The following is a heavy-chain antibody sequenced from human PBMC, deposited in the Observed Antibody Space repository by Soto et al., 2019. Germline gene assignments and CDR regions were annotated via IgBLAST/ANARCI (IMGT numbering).Heavy chain of an antibody. Sequence: SETLSLTCTVSGGSISSYYWSWIRQPPGKGLEWIGYIYYSGSTNYNPSLKSRVTISVDTSKNQFSLMLISVTAADTAVYYCARASTTGWYSDSWGQGTLVTGSS. CDR1: GGSISSYY. CDR3: ARASTTGWYSDS. CDR2: IYYSGST. D-gene: IGHD6-19*01. V-gene: IGHV4-59*01. J-gene: IGHJ4*02.